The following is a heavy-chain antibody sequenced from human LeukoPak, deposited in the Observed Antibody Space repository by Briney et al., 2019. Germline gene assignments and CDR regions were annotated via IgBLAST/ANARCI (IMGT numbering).Heavy chain of an antibody. CDR3: ARDNGNKYGTFDD. Sequence: GGSVRLSCAASGFSVSRNYMSWVRQAPGKGLEWVSVIYGGGSTYFADSVKGRFTISRDNPKNTLYLQMNSLRAEDTAVYYCARDNGNKYGTFDDWGQGTLVTVSS. D-gene: IGHD5-18*01. J-gene: IGHJ4*02. CDR2: IYGGGST. CDR1: GFSVSRNY. V-gene: IGHV3-53*01.